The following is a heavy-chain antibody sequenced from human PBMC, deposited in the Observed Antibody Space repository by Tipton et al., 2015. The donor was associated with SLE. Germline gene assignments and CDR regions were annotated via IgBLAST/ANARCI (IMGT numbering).Heavy chain of an antibody. J-gene: IGHJ6*03. Sequence: TLSLTCTVSGGSISSGSYYWSWIRQPAGKGLEWIGRIYTSGSTNYNPSLKSRVTISGDTSKSQFSLKLSSVTAADTAVYYCARAIAYQQLAPMDVWGKGTTVTVSS. CDR1: GGSISSGSYY. CDR3: ARAIAYQQLAPMDV. V-gene: IGHV4-61*02. D-gene: IGHD6-13*01. CDR2: IYTSGST.